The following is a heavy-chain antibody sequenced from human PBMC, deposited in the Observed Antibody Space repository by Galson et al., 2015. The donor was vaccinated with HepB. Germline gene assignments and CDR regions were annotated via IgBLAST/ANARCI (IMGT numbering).Heavy chain of an antibody. J-gene: IGHJ4*02. Sequence: SLRLSCAASGFTFSSYAMSWVRQAPGKGLEWVSAISGSGGSTYYADSVKGRFTISRDNSKNTLYLQMNSLRAEDTAVYYCAKDCLDSSGWYVWGATDYWGQGTLVTVSS. V-gene: IGHV3-23*01. CDR2: ISGSGGST. CDR3: AKDCLDSSGWYVWGATDY. CDR1: GFTFSSYA. D-gene: IGHD6-19*01.